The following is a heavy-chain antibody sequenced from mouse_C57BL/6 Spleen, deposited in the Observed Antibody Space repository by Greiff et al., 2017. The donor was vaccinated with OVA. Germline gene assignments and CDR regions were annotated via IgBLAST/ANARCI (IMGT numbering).Heavy chain of an antibody. CDR1: GYTFTSYT. J-gene: IGHJ4*01. CDR3: AIYGNYGYYAMDY. D-gene: IGHD2-1*01. V-gene: IGHV1-4*01. Sequence: VKLMESGAELARPGASVKMSCKASGYTFTSYTMHWVKQRPGQGLEWIGYINPSSGYTKYNQKFKDKATLTADKSSSTAYMQLSSLTSEDSAVYYCAIYGNYGYYAMDYWGQGTSVTVSS. CDR2: INPSSGYT.